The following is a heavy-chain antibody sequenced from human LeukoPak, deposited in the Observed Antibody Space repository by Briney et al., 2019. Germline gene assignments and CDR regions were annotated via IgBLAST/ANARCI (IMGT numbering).Heavy chain of an antibody. CDR1: GFTFSSYG. V-gene: IGHV3-23*01. Sequence: GGSLRLSCAASGFTFSSYGMSWVRQAPGKGLEWVSAISGSGGSTYYADSVKGRFTISRDNSKNTLYLQMNSLRAEDTAVYYCASGVYYYDSSGYYSQFGYWGQGTLVTVSS. CDR3: ASGVYYYDSSGYYSQFGY. D-gene: IGHD3-22*01. CDR2: ISGSGGST. J-gene: IGHJ4*02.